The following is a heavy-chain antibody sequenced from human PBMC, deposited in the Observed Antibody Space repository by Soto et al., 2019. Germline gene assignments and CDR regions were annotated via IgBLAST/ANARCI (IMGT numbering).Heavy chain of an antibody. CDR3: ARDFANYYDSSGSGYYGMDV. J-gene: IGHJ6*02. V-gene: IGHV1-69*13. CDR2: IIPIFGTA. D-gene: IGHD3-22*01. CDR1: GGTFSSYA. Sequence: SVKVSCKASGGTFSSYAISWVRQAPGQGLEWMGGIIPIFGTANYAQKFQGRVTITADESTSTAYMELSSLRSEDTAVYYCARDFANYYDSSGSGYYGMDVWGQGTTVTVS.